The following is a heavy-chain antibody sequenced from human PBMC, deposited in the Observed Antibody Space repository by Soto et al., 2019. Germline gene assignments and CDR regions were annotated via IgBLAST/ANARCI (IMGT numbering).Heavy chain of an antibody. CDR1: GYTFTGYY. Sequence: ASVKASCKASGYTFTGYYMHWVRQAPGQGLEWMGWINPNSGGTNYAQKFQGWVTMTRDTSISTAYMELSRLRSDDTAVYYCARSPRYCTNGVCFLDYWGQGTLVTVSS. D-gene: IGHD2-8*01. CDR2: INPNSGGT. CDR3: ARSPRYCTNGVCFLDY. V-gene: IGHV1-2*04. J-gene: IGHJ4*02.